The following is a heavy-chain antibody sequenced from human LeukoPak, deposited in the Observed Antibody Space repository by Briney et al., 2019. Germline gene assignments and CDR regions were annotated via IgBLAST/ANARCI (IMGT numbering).Heavy chain of an antibody. CDR1: GFTFSSYW. D-gene: IGHD3-3*01. Sequence: PGGSLRLSCAASGFTFSSYWMSWVRQAPGKGLEWVANIKQDGSEKYYVDSVKGRFTISRDNAKNSLYLQMNSLRAEDTAVYYCARGPNVGGSFGIYDFWSGYIHAFDYWGQGTLVTVSS. CDR2: IKQDGSEK. J-gene: IGHJ4*02. V-gene: IGHV3-7*01. CDR3: ARGPNVGGSFGIYDFWSGYIHAFDY.